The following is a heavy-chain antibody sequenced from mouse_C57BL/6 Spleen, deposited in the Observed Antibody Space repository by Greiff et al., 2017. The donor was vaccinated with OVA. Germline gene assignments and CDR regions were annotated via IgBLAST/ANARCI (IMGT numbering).Heavy chain of an antibody. CDR1: GFTFSSYA. J-gene: IGHJ4*01. CDR3: TSLLTGSYYYAMDY. CDR2: ISSGGDYI. Sequence: EVKLVESGEGLVKPGGSLKLSCAASGFTFSSYAMSWVRQTPEKRLEWVAYISSGGDYIYYADTVKGRFTISSDNARNTLYLQMSSLKSEDTAMYYCTSLLTGSYYYAMDYWGQGTSVTVSS. V-gene: IGHV5-9-1*02. D-gene: IGHD4-1*01.